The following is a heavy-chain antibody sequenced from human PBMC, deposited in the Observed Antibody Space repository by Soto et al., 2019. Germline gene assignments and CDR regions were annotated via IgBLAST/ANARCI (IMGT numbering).Heavy chain of an antibody. Sequence: GGSLRLSCAASGFTFSSYGMHWVRQASGKGLEWVAVISYDGSNKYYADSVKGRFTISRDNSKNTLYLQMNSLRAEDTAVYYSARVTKTAVNDAFDIWGQGTMVT. J-gene: IGHJ3*02. CDR3: ARVTKTAVNDAFDI. V-gene: IGHV3-30*03. CDR2: ISYDGSNK. CDR1: GFTFSSYG.